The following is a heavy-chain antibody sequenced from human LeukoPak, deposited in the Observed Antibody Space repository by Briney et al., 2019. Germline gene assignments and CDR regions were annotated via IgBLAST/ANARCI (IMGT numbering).Heavy chain of an antibody. V-gene: IGHV4-59*08. CDR1: GFTFSSYA. Sequence: PGGSLRLSCAASGFTFSSYAMSWVRQAPGKGLEWIGYIYYSGSTNYNPSLKSRVTISVDTSKNQFSLKLSSVTAADTAVYYCARADIVATIGDVAFDIWGQETMVTVSS. CDR2: IYYSGST. J-gene: IGHJ3*02. D-gene: IGHD5-12*01. CDR3: ARADIVATIGDVAFDI.